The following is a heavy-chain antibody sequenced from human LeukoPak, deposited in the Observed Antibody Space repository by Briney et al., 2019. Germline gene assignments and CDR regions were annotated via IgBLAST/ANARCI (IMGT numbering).Heavy chain of an antibody. Sequence: GGSLRLSCAASRFIFSNYGMHWVRQAPGKGLEWVAVVSYDGSNKYYADSVKGRFTISRDNSKSTLYLQMNNLRAEDTAVYYCAKSPHKDYYDNSAYYASDAFDIWGQGTMVTVSS. V-gene: IGHV3-30*18. CDR2: VSYDGSNK. CDR3: AKSPHKDYYDNSAYYASDAFDI. J-gene: IGHJ3*02. CDR1: RFIFSNYG. D-gene: IGHD3-22*01.